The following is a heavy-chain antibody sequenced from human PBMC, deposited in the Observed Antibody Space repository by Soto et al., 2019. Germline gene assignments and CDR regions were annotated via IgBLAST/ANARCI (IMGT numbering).Heavy chain of an antibody. V-gene: IGHV3-23*01. D-gene: IGHD2-21*02. CDR2: VTANGGST. Sequence: PGGSLRLSCAATGFTFSGYAMTWVRQAPGKGLEWVSAVTANGGSTYSADSVKGRFTISRDNSKNTLFLQMNSLRAEDTAVYYCASXGVGDWANYYYYYGMDVWGQGTTVTVSS. CDR3: ASXGVGDWANYYYYYGMDV. J-gene: IGHJ6*02. CDR1: GFTFSGYA.